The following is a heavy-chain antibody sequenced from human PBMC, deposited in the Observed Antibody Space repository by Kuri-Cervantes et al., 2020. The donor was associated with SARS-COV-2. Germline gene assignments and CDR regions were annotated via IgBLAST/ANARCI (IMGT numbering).Heavy chain of an antibody. D-gene: IGHD2-2*01. V-gene: IGHV1-18*01. CDR3: ARDGYCSSTSCYAPMDV. J-gene: IGHJ6*04. Sequence: ASVKVSCKASGYTFTSYGISWVRQAPGQGLEWMGWISAYNGNTNYAQKLQGRVTMTTDTSTSTAYMELRSLRSDDTAVYYCARDGYCSSTSCYAPMDVWGKGTTVIVSS. CDR2: ISAYNGNT. CDR1: GYTFTSYG.